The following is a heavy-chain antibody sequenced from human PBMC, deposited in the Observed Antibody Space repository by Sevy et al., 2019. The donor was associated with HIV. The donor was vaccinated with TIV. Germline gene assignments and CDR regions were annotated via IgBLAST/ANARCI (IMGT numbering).Heavy chain of an antibody. Sequence: ASVKVSCKASGYTFTSYGISWVRQAPGQGLEWMGWISAYNGNTNYAQKLQGRVTMTTDTSTSTAYMELRSLRSDDTAVYYCARDRAAMVIYDYGMDVWGQGTTVTVSS. D-gene: IGHD5-18*01. J-gene: IGHJ6*02. CDR3: ARDRAAMVIYDYGMDV. V-gene: IGHV1-18*01. CDR1: GYTFTSYG. CDR2: ISAYNGNT.